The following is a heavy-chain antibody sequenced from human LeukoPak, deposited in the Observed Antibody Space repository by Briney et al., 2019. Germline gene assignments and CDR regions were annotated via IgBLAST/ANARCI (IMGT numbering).Heavy chain of an antibody. Sequence: PSEILSLSCTVSGGSISSYYWSWIRQPAGKGLEWIGRIYSSGSTNYNPSLKSRVTMSVDTSKNQFSLKLSSVTAADTAVYYCAREDSSGYHYFDYWGQGTLVTVSS. CDR3: AREDSSGYHYFDY. CDR1: GGSISSYY. D-gene: IGHD3-22*01. J-gene: IGHJ4*02. CDR2: IYSSGST. V-gene: IGHV4-4*07.